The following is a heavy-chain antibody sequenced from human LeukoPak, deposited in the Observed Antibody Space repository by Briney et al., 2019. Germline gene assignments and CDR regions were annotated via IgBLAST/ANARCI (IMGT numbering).Heavy chain of an antibody. D-gene: IGHD6-13*01. CDR3: AKDLGAAGKRAFDI. CDR1: GFTFDDYA. J-gene: IGHJ3*02. CDR2: ISWNSGSI. Sequence: GRSLRLSCAASGFTFDDYAMHWVRQAPGKGLEWVSGISWNSGSIGYADSVKGRFTISRDNAKNSLYLQMNSLRAVDMALYYCAKDLGAAGKRAFDIWGQGTMVTVSS. V-gene: IGHV3-9*03.